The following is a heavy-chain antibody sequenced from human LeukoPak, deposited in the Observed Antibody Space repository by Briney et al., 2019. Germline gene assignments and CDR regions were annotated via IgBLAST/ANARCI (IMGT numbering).Heavy chain of an antibody. CDR2: ISWNSGSI. CDR3: AKEWRGSGSSMDV. D-gene: IGHD3-10*01. V-gene: IGHV3-9*01. J-gene: IGHJ6*04. CDR1: GFTFDDYA. Sequence: GGSLRLSCAASGFTFDDYAMHWVRQAPGKGLEWVSGISWNSGSIGYADSVKGRFTISRDNAKNSLYLQMNSLRAEDTASYYCAKEWRGSGSSMDVWGKGTTVTVSS.